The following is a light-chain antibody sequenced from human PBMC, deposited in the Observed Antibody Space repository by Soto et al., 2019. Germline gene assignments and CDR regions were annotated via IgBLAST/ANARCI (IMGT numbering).Light chain of an antibody. V-gene: IGKV1-12*01. CDR2: TAS. CDR3: QQAASFPIT. J-gene: IGKJ5*01. Sequence: DIQMTQSPYSVSASVGDRVTITCRASQGVSTWLAWYHQKPGKAPNLLIYTASSLQSGVPSRFSGSGSGTDFTLTINGLQPEDFATYYCQQAASFPITVGQGTRLEIK. CDR1: QGVSTW.